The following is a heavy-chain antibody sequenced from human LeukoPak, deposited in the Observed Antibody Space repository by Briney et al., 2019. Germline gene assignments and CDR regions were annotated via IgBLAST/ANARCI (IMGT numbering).Heavy chain of an antibody. V-gene: IGHV1-69*05. CDR3: ASQGQGGTWYFDY. Sequence: GASVKVSCKASGGTFSSYAISWVRQAPGQGLEWMGGIIPIFGTANYAQKFQGRVTITTDESTSTAYMELSSLRSEDTAVYYCASQGQGGTWYFDYWGQGTLVTVSS. J-gene: IGHJ4*02. D-gene: IGHD1-7*01. CDR1: GGTFSSYA. CDR2: IIPIFGTA.